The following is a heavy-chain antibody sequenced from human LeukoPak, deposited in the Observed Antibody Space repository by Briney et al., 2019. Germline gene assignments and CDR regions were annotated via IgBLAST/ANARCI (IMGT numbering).Heavy chain of an antibody. V-gene: IGHV1-8*01. J-gene: IGHJ4*02. CDR3: ARGFSGSYPDYFDY. D-gene: IGHD1-26*01. CDR1: GYTFTSYD. CDR2: MNPNSGNT. Sequence: ASVKVSCKASGYTFTSYDINWVRQATGQGLEWMGWMNPNSGNTGYAQKFQGRVTMTRNTSISTAYMELSSLRSEDTAVYYCARGFSGSYPDYFDYWGQGTLVTVSS.